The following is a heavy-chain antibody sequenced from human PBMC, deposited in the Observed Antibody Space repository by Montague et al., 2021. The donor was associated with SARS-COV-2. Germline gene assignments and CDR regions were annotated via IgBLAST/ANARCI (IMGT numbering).Heavy chain of an antibody. Sequence: TLSLTCTVSGGSISSGGYYWSWIRQHPGKGLEWIGYIYYSGSTYYNPSLKSRVTISVDTSKNQFSLKLSSVTAADTAVYYCARAIGGSTVTTGGFDYWGQGTLVTVSS. J-gene: IGHJ4*02. D-gene: IGHD4-17*01. CDR2: IYYSGST. CDR3: ARAIGGSTVTTGGFDY. CDR1: GGSISSGGYY. V-gene: IGHV4-31*03.